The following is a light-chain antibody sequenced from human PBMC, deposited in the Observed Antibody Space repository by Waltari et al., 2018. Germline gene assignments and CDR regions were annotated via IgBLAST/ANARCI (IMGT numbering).Light chain of an antibody. J-gene: IGKJ4*01. Sequence: EIVLPQYPATLSLSPGERATLSCRASQSISNSVAWYQQNRGQAPRLLLYDTSNRATGIPARFSGSGSGTEFTLTISSLEPEDFAVYYCHQRSDWGTFGGGTKVEI. CDR1: QSISNS. V-gene: IGKV3-11*01. CDR2: DTS. CDR3: HQRSDWGT.